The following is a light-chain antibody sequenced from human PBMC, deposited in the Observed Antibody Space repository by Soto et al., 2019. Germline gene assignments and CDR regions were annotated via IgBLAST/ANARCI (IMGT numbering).Light chain of an antibody. Sequence: EIVLTQSPATLSLSPGERATLSCRASQSISNTLAWYQQRPGQAPRLLIYDASTRATGIPARFSGSGSGTEFSLTISSLQSEEFAIYYCQQYNTWPPVTFGQGTKVDI. J-gene: IGKJ1*01. CDR3: QQYNTWPPVT. CDR2: DAS. V-gene: IGKV3-15*01. CDR1: QSISNT.